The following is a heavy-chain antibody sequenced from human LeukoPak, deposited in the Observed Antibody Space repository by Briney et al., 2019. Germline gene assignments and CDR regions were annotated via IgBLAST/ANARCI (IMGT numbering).Heavy chain of an antibody. J-gene: IGHJ5*02. CDR2: IRYDGINK. CDR1: GCTFSTHG. CDR3: AKDQGSSWYGAWFDP. Sequence: GGALRLSCAACGCTFSTHGMHWVRQAPGKGLEGVAFIRYDGINKYYADSVKGRFTISRDNSKKTLYLQMNSLRAEDTAVYYCAKDQGSSWYGAWFDPWGQGTLVTVSS. V-gene: IGHV3-30*02. D-gene: IGHD6-13*01.